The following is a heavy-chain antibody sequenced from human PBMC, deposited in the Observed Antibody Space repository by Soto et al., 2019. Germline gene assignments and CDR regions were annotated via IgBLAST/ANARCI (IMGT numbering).Heavy chain of an antibody. J-gene: IGHJ6*02. Sequence: QVQLVQSGAEVKKPGASVKVSCKASGYTFTSYGISWVRQAPGQGLEWMGWISAYNGNTNYAQKLQGRVTMTTDISTSTAYMELRSLRSDDTAVYYCARGRNDFWSGYYTRPIGMDVWGQGTTVTVSS. V-gene: IGHV1-18*04. CDR3: ARGRNDFWSGYYTRPIGMDV. CDR2: ISAYNGNT. D-gene: IGHD3-3*01. CDR1: GYTFTSYG.